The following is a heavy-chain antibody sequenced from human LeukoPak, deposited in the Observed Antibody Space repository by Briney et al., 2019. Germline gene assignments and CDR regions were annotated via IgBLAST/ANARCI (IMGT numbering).Heavy chain of an antibody. V-gene: IGHV3-23*01. J-gene: IGHJ4*02. CDR3: ARRITVAGIIFDY. D-gene: IGHD6-19*01. CDR1: GFTFSSYA. Sequence: QAGGSLRLSCAASGFTFSSYAMTWVRQAPGKGLEWVSAISGSGDNTYHADFVKGRFTISRDNSKNTLYLQMNSLRVEDTAVYYCARRITVAGIIFDYWGQGTLVTVSS. CDR2: ISGSGDNT.